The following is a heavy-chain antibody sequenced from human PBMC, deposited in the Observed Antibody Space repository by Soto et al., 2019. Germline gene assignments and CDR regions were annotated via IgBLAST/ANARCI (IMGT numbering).Heavy chain of an antibody. D-gene: IGHD3-3*01. V-gene: IGHV2-5*02. J-gene: IGHJ5*01. CDR1: GFSLSTSGAA. Sequence: QITLKESGPPLVNPTQTLTLTCTFSGFSLSTSGAAVGWIRQPPGKALEWLALVYWDDDKRYSPSIKNRVTITKNTSKNQVVLKLTNAEPVDTATSHCAHRHILTFFGLVTQTVVWFDSWGQGTLVTVPS. CDR3: AHRHILTFFGLVTQTVVWFDS. CDR2: VYWDDDK.